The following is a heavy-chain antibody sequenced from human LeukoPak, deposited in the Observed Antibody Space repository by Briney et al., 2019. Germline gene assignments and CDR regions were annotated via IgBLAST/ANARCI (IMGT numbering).Heavy chain of an antibody. CDR2: ISSSGSAI. CDR3: ARGISYYDILTGYLGGALDY. D-gene: IGHD3-9*01. Sequence: EGSLRLSCAASGFTFSDYYMSWIRQAPGNGLEWVSYISSSGSAIYYADSVKGRFTISRDNAKNSLYLQMNSLRAEDTDVYYCARGISYYDILTGYLGGALDYWGQGTLVTVSS. V-gene: IGHV3-11*01. J-gene: IGHJ4*02. CDR1: GFTFSDYY.